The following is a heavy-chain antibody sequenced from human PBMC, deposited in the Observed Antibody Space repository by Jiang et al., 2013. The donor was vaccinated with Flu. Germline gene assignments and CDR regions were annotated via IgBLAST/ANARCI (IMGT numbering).Heavy chain of an antibody. D-gene: IGHD1-7*01. CDR1: GYTFTAFG. Sequence: GAEVKKPGASVKVSCKASGYTFTAFGLSWVRQAPGQGPEWMGWISTYNDNIDYEQKFQDRLTMTTDTSTSTAYLELRSLTSDDTAVYYCARSTNSLDVWGQGTTVAVSS. CDR3: ARSTNSLDV. J-gene: IGHJ6*02. V-gene: IGHV1-18*01. CDR2: ISTYNDNI.